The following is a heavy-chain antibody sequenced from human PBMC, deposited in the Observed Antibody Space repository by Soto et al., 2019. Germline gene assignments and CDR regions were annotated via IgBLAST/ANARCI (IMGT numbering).Heavy chain of an antibody. Sequence: QVQLVQSGAEVKKPGASVKVSCKASGYTFTSYGISWVRQAPGQGLEWMGWISAYNGNTNYAQKLQGRVTMTTDTSKSTAYIELRSLRSDDTAVYYCARDQVPYDSSGYYSWFDPWGQGTLVTVSS. CDR1: GYTFTSYG. D-gene: IGHD3-22*01. V-gene: IGHV1-18*04. J-gene: IGHJ5*02. CDR3: ARDQVPYDSSGYYSWFDP. CDR2: ISAYNGNT.